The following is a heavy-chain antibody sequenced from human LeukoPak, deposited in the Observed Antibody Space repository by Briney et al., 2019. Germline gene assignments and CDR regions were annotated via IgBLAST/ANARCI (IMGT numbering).Heavy chain of an antibody. V-gene: IGHV3-48*03. CDR3: ARRTYVDY. D-gene: IGHD3-16*01. CDR1: GFTFSNYD. CDR2: ISTSGGST. J-gene: IGHJ4*02. Sequence: PGVSLRLSCAASGFTFSNYDMIWVRQAPGKGREWVSYISTSGGSTNYADSVKGRFTISRDNDKNSLYLQMNSLRAEDTALYYCARRTYVDYWGQGTLVTVSS.